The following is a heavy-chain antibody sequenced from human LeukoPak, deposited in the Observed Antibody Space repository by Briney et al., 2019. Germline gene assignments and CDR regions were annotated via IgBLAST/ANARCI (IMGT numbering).Heavy chain of an antibody. Sequence: GGSLRLSCAASGFTFTNYAMHWVRQAPGKGLEYVSAISYNGGSTYYADSVKGRFTISRDNSKNTLYLQMNSLRAEDTAVYYCARVSGSSWYYFDYWGQGTLVTVSS. CDR2: ISYNGGST. D-gene: IGHD6-13*01. J-gene: IGHJ4*02. CDR3: ARVSGSSWYYFDY. V-gene: IGHV3-64*02. CDR1: GFTFTNYA.